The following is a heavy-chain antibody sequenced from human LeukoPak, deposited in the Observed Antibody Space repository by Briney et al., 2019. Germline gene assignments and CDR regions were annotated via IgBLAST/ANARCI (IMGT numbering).Heavy chain of an antibody. V-gene: IGHV4-4*07. CDR1: GGSISSYY. CDR2: IYTSGST. D-gene: IGHD2-2*01. J-gene: IGHJ6*04. Sequence: SETLSLTCTVSGGSISSYYWGWIRQPAGKGLEWIGRIYTSGSTNYNPSLKSRVTMSVDTSKNQFSLKLSSVTAADTAVYHCASARTTAFMDVWGKGTTVTVSS. CDR3: ASARTTAFMDV.